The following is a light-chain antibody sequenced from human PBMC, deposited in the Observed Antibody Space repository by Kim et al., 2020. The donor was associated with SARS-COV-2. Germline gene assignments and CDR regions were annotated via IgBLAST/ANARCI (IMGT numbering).Light chain of an antibody. Sequence: DIQMPQSPSILSAYVGTRVTITCRASQSVSSWLAWYQQQPGKAPKLLISQAYSLEGGLPQRFSGRGSEKEFTLTINTLQPDDFANYSCQQYDSHPYTVGKGTKLEL. CDR1: QSVSSW. CDR2: QAY. V-gene: IGKV1-5*03. J-gene: IGKJ2*01. CDR3: QQYDSHPYT.